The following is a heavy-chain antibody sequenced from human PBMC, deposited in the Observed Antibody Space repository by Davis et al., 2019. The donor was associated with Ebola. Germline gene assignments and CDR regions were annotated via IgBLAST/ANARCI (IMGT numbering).Heavy chain of an antibody. CDR1: GFTFSSYG. J-gene: IGHJ6*02. Sequence: GGSLRLSCAASGFTFSSYGMHWVRQAPGKGLEWVAVIWYDGSNKYYADSVKGRFTISRDNSKNTLYLQMNSLRAEDTAVYYCARDGYYYGSGSLGLDVWGQGTTVTVSS. CDR3: ARDGYYYGSGSLGLDV. D-gene: IGHD3-10*01. CDR2: IWYDGSNK. V-gene: IGHV3-33*08.